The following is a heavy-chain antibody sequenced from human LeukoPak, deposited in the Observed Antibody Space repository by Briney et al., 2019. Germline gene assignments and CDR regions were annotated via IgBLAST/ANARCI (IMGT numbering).Heavy chain of an antibody. J-gene: IGHJ5*02. CDR1: GFTFSNYW. CDR3: ARDLGQYYDTSDNWFDP. D-gene: IGHD3-22*01. V-gene: IGHV3-74*01. Sequence: GGSLRLSCAVSGFTFSNYWMHWVRQAPGKGLVWVSRINSDGINASYADSVKGRFTISRDNAKNTLNLQMNSLRAEDTAVYYCARDLGQYYDTSDNWFDPWGQGTLVTVSS. CDR2: INSDGINA.